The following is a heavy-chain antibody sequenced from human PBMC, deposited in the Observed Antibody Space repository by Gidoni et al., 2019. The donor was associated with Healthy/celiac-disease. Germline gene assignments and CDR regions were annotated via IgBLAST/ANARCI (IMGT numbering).Heavy chain of an antibody. CDR2: IWYDGSNK. CDR1: GFTFSSYG. D-gene: IGHD2-15*01. CDR3: ARDQCSGGSCYFPYY. Sequence: QVQLVESGGGVVQPGRSLSLSFAASGFTFSSYGMHWVRQAPGKGLEWVAVIWYDGSNKYYADSVKGRFTISRDNSKNTLYLQMNSLRAEDTAVYYCARDQCSGGSCYFPYYWGQGTLVTVSS. V-gene: IGHV3-33*01. J-gene: IGHJ4*02.